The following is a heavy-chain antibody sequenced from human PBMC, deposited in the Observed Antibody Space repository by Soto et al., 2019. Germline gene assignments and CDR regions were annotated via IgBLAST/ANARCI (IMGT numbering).Heavy chain of an antibody. CDR1: GFTFSSYG. D-gene: IGHD3-22*01. Sequence: GGSLRLSCAASGFTFSSYGMHWVRQAPGKGLEWVAVIWYDGSNKYYADSVKGRFTISRDNSKNTLYLQMNSLRAEDTAVYYCARDSGYDSSRLGDYWGQGTLVTVSS. V-gene: IGHV3-33*01. CDR2: IWYDGSNK. J-gene: IGHJ4*02. CDR3: ARDSGYDSSRLGDY.